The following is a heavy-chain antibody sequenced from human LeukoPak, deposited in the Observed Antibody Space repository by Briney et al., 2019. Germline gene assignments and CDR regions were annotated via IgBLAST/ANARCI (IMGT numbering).Heavy chain of an antibody. V-gene: IGHV4-34*01. D-gene: IGHD2-15*01. CDR2: INHSRST. CDR1: GGSFSGYY. CDR3: ASTRKVGYCSGGSCPADY. J-gene: IGHJ4*02. Sequence: SETLSLTCAVYGGSFSGYYWSWIRQPPGKGLEWIGEINHSRSTNYNPSLKSRVTISVDTSMNQFSLKLSFVTAADTAVYYCASTRKVGYCSGGSCPADYWGQGTLVTVSS.